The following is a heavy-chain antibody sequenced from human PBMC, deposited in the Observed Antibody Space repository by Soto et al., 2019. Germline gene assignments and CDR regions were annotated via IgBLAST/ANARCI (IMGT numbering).Heavy chain of an antibody. V-gene: IGHV1-18*01. CDR2: ISAYNGNT. D-gene: IGHD3-10*01. CDR3: ARGVGSGSYYNQYNWFDP. J-gene: IGHJ5*02. Sequence: ASVKVSCKASGYTFTNYGISWVRQAPGQGLEWMGWISAYNGNTNFAQKLQGRVTMTTDTSTSTVYMELRSLRSDDTAVYYCARGVGSGSYYNQYNWFDPWGQGTLVTVSS. CDR1: GYTFTNYG.